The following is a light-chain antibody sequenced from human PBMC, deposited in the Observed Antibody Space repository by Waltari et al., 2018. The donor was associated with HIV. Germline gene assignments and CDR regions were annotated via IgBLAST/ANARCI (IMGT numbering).Light chain of an antibody. CDR3: VTWADRSSGPVV. Sequence: QSVLTQPPSASGTPGQRITISCSGSSSKIGSNYVHWSQHLPGTAPKRLIYRNNQRASGVPDRFSGSKSGTSASLAISGLRSEDEADYYCVTWADRSSGPVVFGGGTKVTVL. V-gene: IGLV1-47*01. CDR1: SSKIGSNY. CDR2: RNN. J-gene: IGLJ2*01.